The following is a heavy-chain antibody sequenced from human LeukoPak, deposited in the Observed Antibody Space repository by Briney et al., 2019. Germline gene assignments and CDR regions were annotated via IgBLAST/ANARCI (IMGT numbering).Heavy chain of an antibody. D-gene: IGHD3-3*01. CDR1: GYTFTGYY. V-gene: IGHV1-2*02. J-gene: IGHJ4*02. CDR2: INPNSGGT. CDR3: ARAHNYDFWSGYTGPFDY. Sequence: VASAKVSCKASGYTFTGYYMHWVRQAPGQGLEWMGWINPNSGGTNYAQKFQGRVTMTRDTSISTAYMELSRLRSDDTAVYYCARAHNYDFWSGYTGPFDYWGQGTLVTVSS.